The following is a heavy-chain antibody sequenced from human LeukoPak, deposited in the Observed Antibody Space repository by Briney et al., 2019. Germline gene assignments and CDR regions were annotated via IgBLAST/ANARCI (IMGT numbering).Heavy chain of an antibody. CDR1: GGSLSSYY. Sequence: SETLSLTCTVSGGSLSSYYRSWIRPPAAKGVEWIGRIYTSGSTNYNPSLKSRVTMSVDTSKNQFSLKLSSVTAADTAVYYCARVLIAVAGMNGFDPWGQGTLVTVSS. CDR3: ARVLIAVAGMNGFDP. V-gene: IGHV4-4*07. CDR2: IYTSGST. D-gene: IGHD6-19*01. J-gene: IGHJ5*02.